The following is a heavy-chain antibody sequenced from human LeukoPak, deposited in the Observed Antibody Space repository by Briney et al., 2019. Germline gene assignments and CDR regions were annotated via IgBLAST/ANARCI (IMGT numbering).Heavy chain of an antibody. CDR1: GYTFTGYY. J-gene: IGHJ3*02. V-gene: IGHV1-2*02. D-gene: IGHD5-18*01. CDR2: INPKSGGT. CDR3: SSIPGGYTYGDDAFDI. Sequence: ASVKVSCKASGYTFTGYYMHWVRQAPGQGLEWMGWINPKSGGTNYAQKFQGKVTMTRDTSISTAYMKLSRLRSDDTAVYYCSSIPGGYTYGDDAFDIWGQGTMVTVSS.